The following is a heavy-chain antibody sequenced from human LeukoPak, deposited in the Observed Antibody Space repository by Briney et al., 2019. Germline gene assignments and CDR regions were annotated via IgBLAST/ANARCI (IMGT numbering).Heavy chain of an antibody. CDR1: GFTFSSYS. V-gene: IGHV3-48*04. CDR2: ISSSSSTI. CDR3: ARDSSGYASRYFDY. D-gene: IGHD3-3*01. J-gene: IGHJ4*02. Sequence: PGGSLRLSCAASGFTFSSYSMNWVRQAPGKGLEWVSYISSSSSTIYYADSVKGRFTISRDNAKNSLYLQMNSLRAEDTAVYYCARDSSGYASRYFDYWGQGTLVTVSS.